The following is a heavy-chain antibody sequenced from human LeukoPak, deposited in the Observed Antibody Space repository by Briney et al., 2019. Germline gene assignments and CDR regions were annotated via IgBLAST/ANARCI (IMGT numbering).Heavy chain of an antibody. V-gene: IGHV5-51*01. CDR2: IYPGDSDT. Sequence: GESLKISCKGSGYSFNSYWIGWVRQMPGKGLEWMGIIYPGDSDTRDSPSSQGQATISAEKSISTTYLQWSSLKASDSAMYYCARHSGNWGRASCYAGGGGSNYFDSWGQGTLVTVFS. J-gene: IGHJ4*02. CDR1: GYSFNSYW. D-gene: IGHD2-2*01. CDR3: ARHSGNWGRASCYAGGGGSNYFDS.